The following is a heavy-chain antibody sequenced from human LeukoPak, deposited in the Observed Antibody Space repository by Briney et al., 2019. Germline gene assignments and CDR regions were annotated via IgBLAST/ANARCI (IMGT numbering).Heavy chain of an antibody. CDR1: GFTFSSYW. Sequence: GGSLRLPCAASGFTFSSYWMHWVRQVPGKGPVWVSHINTDGSSTTYADSVKGRFTISRDNAKNTLYLQMNSLRAEDTAVYYCARDTGYDYVWGSFVSAFDIWGQGTMVTVSS. V-gene: IGHV3-74*01. CDR2: INTDGSST. D-gene: IGHD3-16*01. CDR3: ARDTGYDYVWGSFVSAFDI. J-gene: IGHJ3*02.